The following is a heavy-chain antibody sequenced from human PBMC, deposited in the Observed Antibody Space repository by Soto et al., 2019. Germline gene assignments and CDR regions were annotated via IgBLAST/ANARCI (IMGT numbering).Heavy chain of an antibody. D-gene: IGHD2-15*01. Sequence: GGSLRLSCAASGFTFSSYGMHWVRQAPGKGLEWVAVISYDGSNKYYADSVKGRFTISRDNSKNTLYLQMNSLRAEDTAVYYCAKGEGGGSSGKTPEISGYWGQGTLVTVSS. J-gene: IGHJ4*02. V-gene: IGHV3-30*18. CDR1: GFTFSSYG. CDR2: ISYDGSNK. CDR3: AKGEGGGSSGKTPEISGY.